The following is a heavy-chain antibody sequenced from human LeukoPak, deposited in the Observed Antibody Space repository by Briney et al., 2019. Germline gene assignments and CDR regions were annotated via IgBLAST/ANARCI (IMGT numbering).Heavy chain of an antibody. CDR1: GGSISSSRYY. Sequence: KPSETLSLTCTVSGGSISSSRYYWGWIRQPPGKGLEWIGSIYYSGSTYYNPSLKSRVTISVDTSKNQFSLKLSSVTAADTAVYYCATSYDSSGYYFDYWGQGTLVTVSS. V-gene: IGHV4-39*01. D-gene: IGHD3-22*01. J-gene: IGHJ4*02. CDR2: IYYSGST. CDR3: ATSYDSSGYYFDY.